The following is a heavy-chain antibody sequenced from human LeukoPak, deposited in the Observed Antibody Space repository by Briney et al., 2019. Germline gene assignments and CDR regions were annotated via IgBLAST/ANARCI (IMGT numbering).Heavy chain of an antibody. CDR2: ISGSGGST. CDR1: GFTFSSYA. D-gene: IGHD4-11*01. CDR3: TTDGDYSDSLIDP. Sequence: GGSLRLSCAASGFTFSSYAMSWVRQAPGKGLEWVSAISGSGGSTYYADSVKGRFTISRDNSKNTLYLQMNSLRAEDTAVYYCTTDGDYSDSLIDPWGQGTLVTVSS. V-gene: IGHV3-23*01. J-gene: IGHJ5*02.